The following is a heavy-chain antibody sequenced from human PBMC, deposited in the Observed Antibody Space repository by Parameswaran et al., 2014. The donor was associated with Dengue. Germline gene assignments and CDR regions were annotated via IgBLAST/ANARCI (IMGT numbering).Heavy chain of an antibody. CDR3: ARGRYYDFFPNYYYGMDV. V-gene: IGHV4-59*01. Sequence: RWIRQPPGKGLEWIGYIYYSGSTNYNPSLKSRVTISVDTSKNQFSLKLSSVTAADTAVYYCARGRYYDFFPNYYYGMDVWGQGTTVTVSS. CDR2: IYYSGST. D-gene: IGHD3-3*01. J-gene: IGHJ6*02.